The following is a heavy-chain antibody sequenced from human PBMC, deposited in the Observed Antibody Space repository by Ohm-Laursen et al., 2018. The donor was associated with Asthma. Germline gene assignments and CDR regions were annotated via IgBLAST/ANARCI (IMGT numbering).Heavy chain of an antibody. J-gene: IGHJ6*02. CDR3: AREDCSSTSCYWGYGMDV. Sequence: ASVKVSCKASGGTFSSYAINWVRQAPGQGLEWMGGIIPIFGIANYAQKFQGRVTITADKSTSTAYMELSSLRSEDTAVYYCAREDCSSTSCYWGYGMDVWGQGTTVTVSS. V-gene: IGHV1-69*10. CDR1: GGTFSSYA. D-gene: IGHD2-2*01. CDR2: IIPIFGIA.